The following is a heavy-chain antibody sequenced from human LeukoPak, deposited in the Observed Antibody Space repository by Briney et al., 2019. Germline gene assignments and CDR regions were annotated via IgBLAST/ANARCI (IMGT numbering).Heavy chain of an antibody. CDR2: ISGSGGST. CDR3: AAWDDILTGYYGLGY. Sequence: LPGGSLRLSCAASGFTFSTYAMTWVRQAPGKGLEWVSAISGSGGSTYYADSVKGRFTISRDNSKNTLYLQMNSLRAEDTAVYYCAAWDDILTGYYGLGYWGQGTLVTVSS. CDR1: GFTFSTYA. V-gene: IGHV3-23*01. D-gene: IGHD3-9*01. J-gene: IGHJ4*02.